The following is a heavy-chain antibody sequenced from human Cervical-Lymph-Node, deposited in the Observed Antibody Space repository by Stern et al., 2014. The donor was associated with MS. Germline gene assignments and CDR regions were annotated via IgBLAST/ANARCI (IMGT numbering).Heavy chain of an antibody. Sequence: VQLVESGGGLVQPGGSLRLSCVASGFTFSNFAMHWIRQTPGKGLEFISTINTNGDETYYTRSVKGRFTISRDNSKNTLYLQMGSLTTEDMAVYYCAKEHSPFSQIDYWGQGTLVTVSS. CDR1: GFTFSNFA. V-gene: IGHV3-64*01. CDR3: AKEHSPFSQIDY. J-gene: IGHJ4*02. CDR2: INTNGDET. D-gene: IGHD1-26*01.